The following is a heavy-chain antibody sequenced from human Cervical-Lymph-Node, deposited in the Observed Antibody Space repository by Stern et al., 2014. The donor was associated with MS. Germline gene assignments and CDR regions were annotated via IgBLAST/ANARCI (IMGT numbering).Heavy chain of an antibody. D-gene: IGHD3-22*01. V-gene: IGHV1-18*01. CDR2: ISTHNGDT. Sequence: QVQLGQSGPEVRKPGASVKVSCKTSGYTFSTYVVFWVRQAPGQGLESLGSISTHNGDTNYAQILKGRVTMTTDSSTNTAYMELRSLRSDDTAVYYCATMTIIGFGPWGQGTLVTVSS. CDR3: ATMTIIGFGP. J-gene: IGHJ1*01. CDR1: GYTFSTYV.